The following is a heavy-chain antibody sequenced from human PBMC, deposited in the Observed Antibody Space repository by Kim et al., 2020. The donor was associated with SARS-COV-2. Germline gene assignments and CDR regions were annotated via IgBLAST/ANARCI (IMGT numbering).Heavy chain of an antibody. D-gene: IGHD6-19*01. Sequence: GGSLRLSCAASGFTFSSYVMSWVCQTPGKGLEWVSSISGSGASTYYADSVKGRFTISRDNSKNTLYLQMNSLRPEDTAVYYCVKGTKQWLDGGSWLDPWGQEPWSPSPQ. CDR2: ISGSGAST. V-gene: IGHV3-23*01. J-gene: IGHJ5*02. CDR1: GFTFSSYV. CDR3: VKGTKQWLDGGSWLDP.